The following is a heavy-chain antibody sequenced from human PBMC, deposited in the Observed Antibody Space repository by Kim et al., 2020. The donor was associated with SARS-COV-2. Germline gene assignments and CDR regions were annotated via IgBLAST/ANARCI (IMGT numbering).Heavy chain of an antibody. D-gene: IGHD1-26*01. J-gene: IGHJ3*02. CDR1: GFTFSNYW. Sequence: GGSLRLSCVASGFTFSNYWMHWFRQAPGKGLEWVSRINTDGRTTNYADSVEGRFTISRDNARNTLYLQLNSPRGEDTAVYYFSRDLSGSQDMWGQGTMVTVSS. CDR2: INTDGRTT. V-gene: IGHV3-74*01. CDR3: SRDLSGSQDM.